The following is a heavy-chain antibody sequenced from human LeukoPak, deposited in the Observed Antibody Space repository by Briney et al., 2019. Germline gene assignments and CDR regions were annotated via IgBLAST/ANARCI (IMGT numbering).Heavy chain of an antibody. D-gene: IGHD2-21*02. CDR3: ARAAYCGGDCYSPPYFQH. CDR1: GFTFRDSA. CDR2: ISSSSSYI. J-gene: IGHJ1*01. Sequence: GGSLRLSCATSGFTFRDSAMNWVRQAPGKGLEWVSSISSSSSYIYYADSVKGRFTISRDNAKNSLYLQMNSLRAEDTAVYYCARAAYCGGDCYSPPYFQHWGQGTLVTVSS. V-gene: IGHV3-21*01.